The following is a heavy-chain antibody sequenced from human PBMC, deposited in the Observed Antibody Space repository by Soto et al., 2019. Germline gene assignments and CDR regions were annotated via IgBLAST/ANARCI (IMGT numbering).Heavy chain of an antibody. Sequence: GGSLRLSCAASGFTFSSYAMDWVRQAPGKXLEWVAVISYDGSNKYYADSVKGRFTISRDNSKNTLYLQMNSLRAEDTAVYYCAKDSGYQLPDNYFYYRLDVWGQGTTVTVSS. CDR2: ISYDGSNK. V-gene: IGHV3-30-3*01. CDR3: AKDSGYQLPDNYFYYRLDV. J-gene: IGHJ6*02. CDR1: GFTFSSYA. D-gene: IGHD2-2*01.